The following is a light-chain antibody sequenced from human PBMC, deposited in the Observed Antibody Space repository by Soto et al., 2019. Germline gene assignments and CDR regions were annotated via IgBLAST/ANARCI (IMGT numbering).Light chain of an antibody. CDR1: QGVSRK. CDR2: GAS. Sequence: IVVTQSPATLSVSPGERATLSCRASQGVSRKLAWYQQTRGQAPRLLIYGASSRATGIPDRFSGSGSGTDFTLTISSLEPEDFAVYYCQQRSNWPPIPFGQGTRLEI. J-gene: IGKJ5*01. CDR3: QQRSNWPPIP. V-gene: IGKV3-11*01.